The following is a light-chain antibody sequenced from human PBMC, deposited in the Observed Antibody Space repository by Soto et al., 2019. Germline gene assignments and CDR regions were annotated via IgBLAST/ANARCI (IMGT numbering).Light chain of an antibody. CDR1: QSVSSSY. Sequence: EIVLTQSPGTLSLSPGERATLSCRASQSVSSSYLAWYQQKPGQAPRLLIYGASSRATGIPDRFSGSGSGTDFPLTISRLEPEEFAVYYCQQYGSSPQTFDQGTKVEIK. CDR3: QQYGSSPQT. J-gene: IGKJ1*01. V-gene: IGKV3-20*01. CDR2: GAS.